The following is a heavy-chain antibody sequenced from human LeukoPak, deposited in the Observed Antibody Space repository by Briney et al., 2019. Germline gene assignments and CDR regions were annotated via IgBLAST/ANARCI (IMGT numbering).Heavy chain of an antibody. CDR3: AKDPYYGPAYYYYMDV. J-gene: IGHJ6*03. V-gene: IGHV3-23*01. D-gene: IGHD3-10*01. Sequence: GGSLRLSCAASGFTFSSYAMSWVRQAPGKGLEWVSAISGSGGSTYYADSVKGRFTISRDNSKNTLYLQMNSLRAEDTAVYYCAKDPYYGPAYYYYMDVWGKGTTVTVSS. CDR1: GFTFSSYA. CDR2: ISGSGGST.